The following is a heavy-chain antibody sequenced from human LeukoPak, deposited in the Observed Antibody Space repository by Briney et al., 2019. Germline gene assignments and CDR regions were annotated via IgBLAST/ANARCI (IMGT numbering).Heavy chain of an antibody. Sequence: ASVKVSCKASGGTFSIYAISWVRQAPGQGLEWMGGIIPIFGTANYAQKFQGRVTITADESTSTAYMELSSLRSEDTAVYYCARDLLEWLLPNYYYYGMDVWGQGTTVTVSS. D-gene: IGHD3-3*01. J-gene: IGHJ6*02. CDR3: ARDLLEWLLPNYYYYGMDV. CDR1: GGTFSIYA. V-gene: IGHV1-69*01. CDR2: IIPIFGTA.